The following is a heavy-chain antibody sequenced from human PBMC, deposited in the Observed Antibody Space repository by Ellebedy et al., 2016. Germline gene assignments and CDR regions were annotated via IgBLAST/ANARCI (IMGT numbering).Heavy chain of an antibody. J-gene: IGHJ4*02. CDR3: ARASDIWTDYSISRPDY. CDR2: ISSRSSYI. D-gene: IGHD3-9*01. Sequence: GGSLRLSCTASGFTFSSHSMTWVRQAPGKGLEWVSSISSRSSYIYYADSVKGRFTISRDNAKNSMYLQMNSLRAEDTAVYYCARASDIWTDYSISRPDYWGQGTLVTGSS. V-gene: IGHV3-21*01. CDR1: GFTFSSHS.